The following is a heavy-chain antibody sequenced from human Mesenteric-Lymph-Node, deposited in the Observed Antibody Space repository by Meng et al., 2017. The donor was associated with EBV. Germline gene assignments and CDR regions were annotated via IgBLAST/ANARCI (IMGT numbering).Heavy chain of an antibody. V-gene: IGHV4-61*01. D-gene: IGHD3-10*01. J-gene: IGHJ5*02. CDR1: GGSVSSTSYY. Sequence: QGQRPESGPGLVKPSGTLSLTCIVSGGSVSSTSYYWSWIRQPPGKRLEWIGYVYYSGSTNYNPSLKSRVTISVDTSKNQFSLNLYSVTAADTAVYYCARENPARGNWFDPWGQGALVTVFS. CDR3: ARENPARGNWFDP. CDR2: VYYSGST.